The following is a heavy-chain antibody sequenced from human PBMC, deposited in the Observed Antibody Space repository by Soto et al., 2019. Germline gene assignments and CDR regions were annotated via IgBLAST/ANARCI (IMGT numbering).Heavy chain of an antibody. D-gene: IGHD5-12*01. CDR2: ISYDGSNK. Sequence: GGSLRLSCAASGFTFSSYAMHWVRQAPGKGLEWVAVISYDGSNKYYADSVKGRFTISRDNSKNTLYLQMNSLRAEDTAVYYCARGQWLPHARHYYGMDVWGQGTTVTVSS. CDR1: GFTFSSYA. CDR3: ARGQWLPHARHYYGMDV. J-gene: IGHJ6*02. V-gene: IGHV3-30-3*01.